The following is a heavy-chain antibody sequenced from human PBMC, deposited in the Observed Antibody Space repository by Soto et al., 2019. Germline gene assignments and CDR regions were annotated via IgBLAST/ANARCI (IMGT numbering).Heavy chain of an antibody. CDR3: ARSVLLSQYRFFDY. CDR2: VYYTETA. Sequence: SETLSLTCTVSGGSISSTSYYWGWIRQPPGKGPEWIVSVYYTETAYYNLSLRRRVTTSVDTSKNQFSLKLTSATAADTAVYYFARSVLLSQYRFFDYWGQGNLVPVSS. D-gene: IGHD3-16*01. CDR1: GGSISSTSYY. J-gene: IGHJ4*02. V-gene: IGHV4-39*01.